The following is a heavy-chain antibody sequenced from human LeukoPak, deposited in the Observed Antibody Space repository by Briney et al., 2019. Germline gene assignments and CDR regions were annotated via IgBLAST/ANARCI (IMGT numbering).Heavy chain of an antibody. CDR1: GGSFSGYY. D-gene: IGHD3-22*01. J-gene: IGHJ6*03. Sequence: SETLSLTCAVYGGSFSGYYWSWIRQAPGKGLEWIGEINHSGSTNYNPSLKSRVTISVDTSKNQFSLKLSSVTAADTAVYYCARGLADYYDSSGCYYLGPFYYYYYMDVWGKGTTVTVSS. CDR3: ARGLADYYDSSGCYYLGPFYYYYYMDV. V-gene: IGHV4-34*01. CDR2: INHSGST.